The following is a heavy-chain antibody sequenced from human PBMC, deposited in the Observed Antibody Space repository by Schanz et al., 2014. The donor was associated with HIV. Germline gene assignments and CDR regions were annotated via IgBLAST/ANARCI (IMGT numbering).Heavy chain of an antibody. D-gene: IGHD2-2*02. J-gene: IGHJ5*02. Sequence: QVQLVQSGAEVKKPGASVKVSCKAFGYTFTGYYIHWVRQAPGQGLEWMGWINPNSGGTNHAQVFQGRVTMTRDTSISTAYMEMRRLRSDDTAVYYCARDVSVDCTGINNCYTRKWFDPWGQGTLVTVSS. CDR2: INPNSGGT. V-gene: IGHV1-2*02. CDR3: ARDVSVDCTGINNCYTRKWFDP. CDR1: GYTFTGYY.